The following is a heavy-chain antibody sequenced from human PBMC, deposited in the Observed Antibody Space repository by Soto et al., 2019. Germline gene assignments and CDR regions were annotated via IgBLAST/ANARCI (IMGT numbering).Heavy chain of an antibody. CDR1: GDSISCGASF. D-gene: IGHD2-2*01. Sequence: SETLSLTCTVSGDSISCGASFWSWIRQPPGKGLEWIANVYYSGGSYYNPSLKSRLTISVDTTKNQFSLQLKSMTAADTAVYYCAKLSCTSSTCYFPGWFDPWGQGTLVTVSS. CDR2: VYYSGGS. CDR3: AKLSCTSSTCYFPGWFDP. V-gene: IGHV4-31*03. J-gene: IGHJ5*02.